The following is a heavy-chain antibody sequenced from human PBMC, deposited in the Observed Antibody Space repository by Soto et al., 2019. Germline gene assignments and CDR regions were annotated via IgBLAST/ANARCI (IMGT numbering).Heavy chain of an antibody. J-gene: IGHJ5*02. CDR3: ARHPIPQWLVPRWFDP. CDR1: GGSISSSSYY. CDR2: IYYSGST. Sequence: QLQLQESGPGLVKPSETLSLTCTVSGGSISSSSYYWGWIRQPPGKGLEWIGSIYYSGSTYYNPSLKSRVTISVDTSKNQFSLKLSSVTAADTAVYYCARHPIPQWLVPRWFDPWGQGTLVTVSS. V-gene: IGHV4-39*01. D-gene: IGHD6-19*01.